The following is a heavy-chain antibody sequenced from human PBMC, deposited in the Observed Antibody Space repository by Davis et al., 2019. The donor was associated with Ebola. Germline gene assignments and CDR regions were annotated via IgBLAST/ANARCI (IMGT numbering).Heavy chain of an antibody. D-gene: IGHD5-24*01. J-gene: IGHJ3*02. CDR1: GFTFSSYW. V-gene: IGHV3-74*01. CDR3: AREMATTNDAFDI. Sequence: PGGSLRLSCAASGFTFSSYWMHWVRHVPGKGLVWVSRINSDGSSTSYADSVKGRFTISRDNAKNTLYLQKNSLRVEDTAVYYCAREMATTNDAFDIWGQGTMVSVSS. CDR2: INSDGSST.